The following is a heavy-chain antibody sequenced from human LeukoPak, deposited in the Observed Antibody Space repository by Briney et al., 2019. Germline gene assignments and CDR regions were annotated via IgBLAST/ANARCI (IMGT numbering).Heavy chain of an antibody. CDR1: GGTFSSYA. V-gene: IGHV1-69*13. Sequence: ASVKVSCKASGGTFSSYAISWVRQAPGQGLEWMGGIIPIFGTANYAQKFQGRVTITADESTSTAYMELSSLRSEDTAVYYCATEEQWPSDAFDIWGQGTMVTVSS. D-gene: IGHD6-19*01. CDR2: IIPIFGTA. J-gene: IGHJ3*02. CDR3: ATEEQWPSDAFDI.